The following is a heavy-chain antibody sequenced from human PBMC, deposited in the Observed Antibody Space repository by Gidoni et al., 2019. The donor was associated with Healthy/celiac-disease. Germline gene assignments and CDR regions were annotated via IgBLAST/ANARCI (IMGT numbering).Heavy chain of an antibody. CDR1: GGTFSSYA. D-gene: IGHD3-3*01. V-gene: IGHV1-69*06. J-gene: IGHJ5*02. CDR2: IIPIFGTA. CDR3: ARMSRVGLRFLDHYKNNWFDP. Sequence: QVQLVQSGAEVKKPGSSVKVSCKASGGTFSSYAISWVRQAPGQGLEWMGGIIPIFGTANYAQKFQGRVTITADKSTSTAYMELSSLRSEDTAVYYCARMSRVGLRFLDHYKNNWFDPWGQGTLVTVSS.